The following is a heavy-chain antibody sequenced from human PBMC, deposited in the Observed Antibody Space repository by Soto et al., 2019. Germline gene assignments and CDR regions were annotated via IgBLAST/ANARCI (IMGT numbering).Heavy chain of an antibody. CDR1: GFTFSSYW. D-gene: IGHD3-16*02. CDR2: IKQDGSEK. V-gene: IGHV3-7*01. CDR3: ARETANPENGEDYDYIWGSYRYTRYGAFDI. J-gene: IGHJ3*02. Sequence: GGSLRLSCAASGFTFSSYWMSWVRQAPGKGLEWVANIKQDGSEKYYVDSVKGRFTISRDNAKNSLYLQMNSLRAEDTAVYYCARETANPENGEDYDYIWGSYRYTRYGAFDIWGQGTMVTVSS.